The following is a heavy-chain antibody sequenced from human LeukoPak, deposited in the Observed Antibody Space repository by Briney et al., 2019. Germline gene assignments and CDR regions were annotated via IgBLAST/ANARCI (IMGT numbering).Heavy chain of an antibody. J-gene: IGHJ4*02. CDR1: GGTLSSYA. CDR3: ASRTPSGIAVAGSIDY. D-gene: IGHD6-19*01. CDR2: ITPIFGTA. V-gene: IGHV1-69*06. Sequence: SVKVSCKASGGTLSSYAISWVRQAPGQGLEWMGRITPIFGTANYAQKFQGRVTITADKSTSTAYMELSSLRSEDTAVYYCASRTPSGIAVAGSIDYWGQGTLVTVSS.